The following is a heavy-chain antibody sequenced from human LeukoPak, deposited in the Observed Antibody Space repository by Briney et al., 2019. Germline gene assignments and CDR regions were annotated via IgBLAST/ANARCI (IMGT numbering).Heavy chain of an antibody. CDR3: ARVDGSPDY. Sequence: ASVKVSCKASGYTFTSLDINWVRQATGQGLEWMGWINPNSGNRGYAQQFQGRVTITRDASIRTAYMELTSLRSEDTAVYYCARVDGSPDYWGQGTLDTVSS. D-gene: IGHD2-15*01. J-gene: IGHJ4*02. CDR2: INPNSGNR. V-gene: IGHV1-8*03. CDR1: GYTFTSLD.